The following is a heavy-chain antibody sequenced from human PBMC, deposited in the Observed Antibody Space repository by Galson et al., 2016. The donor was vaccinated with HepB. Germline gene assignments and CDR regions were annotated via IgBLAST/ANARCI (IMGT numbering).Heavy chain of an antibody. D-gene: IGHD1-26*01. CDR1: GYTFTGYY. J-gene: IGHJ4*02. CDR2: INPNSGGT. CDR3: ATEWERQDSFDY. V-gene: IGHV1-2*02. Sequence: SVKVSCKASGYTFTGYYMHWVRQAPGQGLEWMGWINPNSGGTSYAQKFQGRVTMTRDTSISTAYMDLSSLKSEDTAVYYCATEWERQDSFDYWGQGTLVTVSS.